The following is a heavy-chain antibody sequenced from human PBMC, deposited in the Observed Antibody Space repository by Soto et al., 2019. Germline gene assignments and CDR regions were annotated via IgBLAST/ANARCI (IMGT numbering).Heavy chain of an antibody. Sequence: GGSLRLSCAASGFTFSSYAMSWVRQAPGKGLEWVSAISGSGGSTYYADSVKGRFTISRDNSKNTLYLQMNSLRAEDTAVYYCAKDLRAGIVVVVAATRPSWFDPWGQGTLVTVSS. J-gene: IGHJ5*02. V-gene: IGHV3-23*01. CDR3: AKDLRAGIVVVVAATRPSWFDP. CDR1: GFTFSSYA. CDR2: ISGSGGST. D-gene: IGHD2-15*01.